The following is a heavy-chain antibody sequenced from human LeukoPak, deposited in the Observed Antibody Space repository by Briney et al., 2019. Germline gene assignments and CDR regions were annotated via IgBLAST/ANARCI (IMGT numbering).Heavy chain of an antibody. CDR3: ARPAGYYYDSSGYLDY. CDR1: GGTFSSYA. D-gene: IGHD3-22*01. V-gene: IGHV1-69*13. J-gene: IGHJ4*02. CDR2: IIPIFGTA. Sequence: SVKVSCKASGGTFSSYAISWVRQAPGQGLEWMGGIIPIFGTANYAQRFQGRVTITADESTSTAYMELSSLRSEDTAVYYCARPAGYYYDSSGYLDYWGQGTLVTVSS.